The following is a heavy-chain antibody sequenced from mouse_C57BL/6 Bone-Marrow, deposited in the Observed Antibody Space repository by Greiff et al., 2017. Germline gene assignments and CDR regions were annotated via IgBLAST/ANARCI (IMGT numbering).Heavy chain of an antibody. V-gene: IGHV1-69*01. CDR3: ARKFKGAMDY. Sequence: VQLQQPGADLVMPGASVKLSCKASGYTFTSYWMHWVKQRPGQGLEWIGEIDPSDSYTNYNQKFKGKSTLTVDKSSSTAYMQLSSLTSEDSAVYYCARKFKGAMDYWGQGTSVTVSS. J-gene: IGHJ4*01. CDR2: IDPSDSYT. CDR1: GYTFTSYW.